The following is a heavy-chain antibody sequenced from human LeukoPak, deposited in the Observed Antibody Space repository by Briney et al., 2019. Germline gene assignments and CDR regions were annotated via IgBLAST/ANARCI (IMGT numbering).Heavy chain of an antibody. CDR3: ARVRSSSFLDY. Sequence: SETLSLTCTVSGGSISSGGYYWSWIRQPPGKGLEWIGYIYHSGSTYYNPSLKSRVTISVDRSKNQFSLKLSSVTAADMAVYYCARVRSSSFLDYWGQGTLVTVSS. CDR1: GGSISSGGYY. V-gene: IGHV4-30-2*01. D-gene: IGHD6-6*01. CDR2: IYHSGST. J-gene: IGHJ4*02.